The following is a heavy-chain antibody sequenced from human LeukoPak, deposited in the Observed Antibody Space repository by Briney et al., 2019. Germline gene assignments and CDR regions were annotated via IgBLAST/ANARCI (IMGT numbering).Heavy chain of an antibody. Sequence: VASVKLSCKASGGTFSSYAISWVRQAPGQGLEWMGGIIPIFGTANYAQKFEGRVTITTDESTSTAYMELSSLRSEDTDVYYCARGRGPYYYYMDVWVRGTTVTVS. CDR1: GGTFSSYA. J-gene: IGHJ6*03. V-gene: IGHV1-69*05. CDR2: IIPIFGTA. CDR3: ARGRGPYYYYMDV.